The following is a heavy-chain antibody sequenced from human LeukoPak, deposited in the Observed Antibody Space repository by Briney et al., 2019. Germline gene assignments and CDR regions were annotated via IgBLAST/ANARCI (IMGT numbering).Heavy chain of an antibody. CDR3: ASNYGSGSYYSKPFDY. Sequence: SETLSLTCAVYGGSFSGYYWSWIRQPPGKGLEWIGEINHSGSTNYNPSLKSRVTISVDTSKNQFSLKLSSVTAADTAVYYCASNYGSGSYYSKPFDYWGQGTLVTVSS. D-gene: IGHD3-10*01. J-gene: IGHJ4*02. V-gene: IGHV4-34*01. CDR1: GGSFSGYY. CDR2: INHSGST.